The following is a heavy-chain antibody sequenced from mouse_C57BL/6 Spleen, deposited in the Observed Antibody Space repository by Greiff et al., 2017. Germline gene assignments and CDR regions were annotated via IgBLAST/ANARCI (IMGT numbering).Heavy chain of an antibody. CDR2: INPNNGGT. J-gene: IGHJ2*01. CDR1: GYTFTDYN. CDR3: ARQLRLRDYFDY. D-gene: IGHD3-2*02. Sequence: EVQLQQSGPELVKPGASVKIPCKASGYTFTDYNMDWVKQSHGKSLEWIGDINPNNGGTIYNQKFKGKATLTVDKSSSTAYMELRSLTSEDTAVYYCARQLRLRDYFDYWGQGTTLTVSS. V-gene: IGHV1-18*01.